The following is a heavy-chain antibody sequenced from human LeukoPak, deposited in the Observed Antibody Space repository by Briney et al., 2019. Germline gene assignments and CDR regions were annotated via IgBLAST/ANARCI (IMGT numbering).Heavy chain of an antibody. CDR1: GFTFSSYS. Sequence: PGGSLRLSCAASGFTFSSYSMNWVRQAPGKGLEWVSSISSSSSYIYYADSVKGRFTISRDNAKNSLYLQMNSLRAEDTAVYYCASRGELYYYDSSGYYSHYWGQGTLVTVSS. CDR2: ISSSSSYI. J-gene: IGHJ4*02. CDR3: ASRGELYYYDSSGYYSHY. D-gene: IGHD3-22*01. V-gene: IGHV3-21*01.